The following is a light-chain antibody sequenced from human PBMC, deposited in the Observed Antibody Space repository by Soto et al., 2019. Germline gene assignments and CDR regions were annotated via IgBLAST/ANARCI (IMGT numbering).Light chain of an antibody. CDR2: GAS. CDR3: QQYNSWPPIT. CDR1: QSVRTK. V-gene: IGKV3-15*01. J-gene: IGKJ5*01. Sequence: ELVLTQSPDTLYVSPGEGATLSCRASQSVRTKLAWYQQKAGQAPRLLIYGASTRATGIPDRFSGSGSGTEFTLTISSLQSEDFAVYYCQQYNSWPPITFGQGTRLEIK.